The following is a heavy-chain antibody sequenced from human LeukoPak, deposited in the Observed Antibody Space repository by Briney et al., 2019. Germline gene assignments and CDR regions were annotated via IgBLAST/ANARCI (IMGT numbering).Heavy chain of an antibody. CDR2: IYHSGST. CDR1: GYSISSGYY. D-gene: IGHD6-19*01. J-gene: IGHJ4*02. CDR3: ARAHSSGWTFDY. V-gene: IGHV4-38-2*01. Sequence: PSETLSLTCAVSGYSISSGYYWGWIRQPPGKGLEWIGSIYHSGSTYYNPSLKSRVTISVDTSKNQFSLKLSSVTAADTAVYYCARAHSSGWTFDYWGQGTLVTVSS.